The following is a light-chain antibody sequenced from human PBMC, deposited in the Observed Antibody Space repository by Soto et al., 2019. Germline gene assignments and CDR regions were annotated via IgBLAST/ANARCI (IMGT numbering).Light chain of an antibody. CDR2: EVS. CDR3: CSYTSSSTPWV. V-gene: IGLV2-14*01. Sequence: QSALTQPASVSGSPGQSITMSCTGTNSDVGGYDYVSWYQQHPGKAPKLMIYEVSNRPSGVSDRFSGSKSGNTASLTISGLQAEDEADYYCCSYTSSSTPWVFGGGTKVTVL. J-gene: IGLJ2*01. CDR1: NSDVGGYDY.